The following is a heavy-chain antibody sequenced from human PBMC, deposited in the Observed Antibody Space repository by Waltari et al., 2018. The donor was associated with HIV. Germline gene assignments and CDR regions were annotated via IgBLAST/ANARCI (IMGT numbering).Heavy chain of an antibody. CDR1: GGSISSSRYY. D-gene: IGHD3-16*01. Sequence: QLQLQASGPGLVRPSETLSLTCAVSGGSISSSRYYWGWVRQPPGRGLEWIGNMYYNRSTFYKPSLKIRVTISVDMARNQCSLKLTSVTAADTAVYYCVVSSNSYTQTHYYFDLWGRGPLVTVSS. J-gene: IGHJ2*01. CDR2: MYYNRST. V-gene: IGHV4-39*01. CDR3: VVSSNSYTQTHYYFDL.